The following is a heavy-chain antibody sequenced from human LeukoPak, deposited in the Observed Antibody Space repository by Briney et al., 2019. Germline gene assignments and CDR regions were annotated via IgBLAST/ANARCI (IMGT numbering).Heavy chain of an antibody. V-gene: IGHV4-31*03. J-gene: IGHJ4*02. Sequence: SETLSLTCTVSGVSISSGGYYWSWIRQHPGKGLEWIGYIYYSGSSYYNPSLKSRIAISVDTSKNQFSLELSSVTAADTAVYYCASQAATTEEPFDFWGQGTPVTVSS. D-gene: IGHD6-25*01. CDR1: GVSISSGGYY. CDR2: IYYSGSS. CDR3: ASQAATTEEPFDF.